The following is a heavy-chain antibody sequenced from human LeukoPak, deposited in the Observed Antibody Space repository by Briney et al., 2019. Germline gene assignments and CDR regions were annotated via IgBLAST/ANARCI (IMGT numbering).Heavy chain of an antibody. CDR1: GGSISSYY. CDR3: ARHGSSGTHFDY. CDR2: IYYSGST. J-gene: IGHJ4*02. D-gene: IGHD6-13*01. V-gene: IGHV4-59*01. Sequence: PSETLSLTCTVSGGSISSYYWSWIRQPPGKGLEWIGYIYYSGSTNYNPSLKSRVTISVDTSKNQFSLKLSSVTAADTAVYYCARHGSSGTHFDYWGQGTLVTVSS.